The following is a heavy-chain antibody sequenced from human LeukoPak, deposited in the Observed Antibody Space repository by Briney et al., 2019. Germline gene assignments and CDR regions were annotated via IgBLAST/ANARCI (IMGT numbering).Heavy chain of an antibody. CDR2: MYHTGIS. J-gene: IGHJ3*02. CDR3: ARDKAQSDAFDI. V-gene: IGHV4-59*01. CDR1: GGSISSDF. Sequence: SETLSLTCTVSGGSISSDFWIWMRQPPGKGLEWIGYMYHTGISNYNPSLKSRVTISVDTSKKQISLKLRSVTAADTAVYFCARDKAQSDAFDIWGQGTMVTVSS.